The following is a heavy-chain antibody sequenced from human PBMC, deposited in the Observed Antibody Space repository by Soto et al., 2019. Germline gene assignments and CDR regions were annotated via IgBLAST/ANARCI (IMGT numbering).Heavy chain of an antibody. J-gene: IGHJ6*02. Sequence: PSETLSLTCTVSGGSISSYYWSWIRQPPGKGLEWIGYIYYSGSTNYNPSLKSRVTISVDTSKNQFSLKLSSVTAADTAVYYCASSPSSGYGGWAYYYYGMDVWGQGTTVTVSS. D-gene: IGHD5-18*01. CDR2: IYYSGST. CDR1: GGSISSYY. V-gene: IGHV4-59*01. CDR3: ASSPSSGYGGWAYYYYGMDV.